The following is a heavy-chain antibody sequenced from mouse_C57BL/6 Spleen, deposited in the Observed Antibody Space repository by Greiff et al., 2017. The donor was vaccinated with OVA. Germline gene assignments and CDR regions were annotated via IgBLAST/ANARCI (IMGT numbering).Heavy chain of an antibody. CDR2: IDPSDSET. Sequence: QVQLQQPGAELVRPGSSVKLSCKASGYTFTSYWMHWVKQRPIQGLEWIGNIDPSDSETHYNQKFKDKATLTVDKSSSTAYMQLSSLTSEDSTVYYCARPITTSGYIDVWGTGTTVTVSS. CDR3: ARPITTSGYIDV. D-gene: IGHD1-1*01. CDR1: GYTFTSYW. V-gene: IGHV1-52*01. J-gene: IGHJ1*03.